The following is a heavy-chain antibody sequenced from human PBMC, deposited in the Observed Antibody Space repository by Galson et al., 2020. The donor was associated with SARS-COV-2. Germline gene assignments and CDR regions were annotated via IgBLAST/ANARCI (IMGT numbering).Heavy chain of an antibody. V-gene: IGHV4-39*06. D-gene: IGHD3-22*01. CDR2: IYYSGST. CDR1: GGSISSSSYY. CDR3: ARVEYYYDSSGYRGVYDAFDI. J-gene: IGHJ3*02. Sequence: SQTLSLTCTVSGGSISSSSYYWGWIRQPPGKGLEWIGSIYYSGSTYYNPSLKSRVTISVDTSKNQFPLKLSSVTAADTSVYYCARVEYYYDSSGYRGVYDAFDIWGQGTMVTVSS.